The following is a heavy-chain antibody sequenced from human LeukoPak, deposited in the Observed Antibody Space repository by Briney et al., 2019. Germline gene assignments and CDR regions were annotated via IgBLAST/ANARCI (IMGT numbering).Heavy chain of an antibody. CDR1: GFSFISYS. Sequence: GGSLRLSCAASGFSFISYSMNWVRQAPGKGLEWVSYISSGSGTMYYADSVKGRFTISRDNAENSLYLQMNSLKDEDTAVYYCARELRNGVTLGSSDGMDVWGQGTTVTVPS. V-gene: IGHV3-48*02. D-gene: IGHD1-1*01. CDR2: ISSGSGTM. J-gene: IGHJ6*02. CDR3: ARELRNGVTLGSSDGMDV.